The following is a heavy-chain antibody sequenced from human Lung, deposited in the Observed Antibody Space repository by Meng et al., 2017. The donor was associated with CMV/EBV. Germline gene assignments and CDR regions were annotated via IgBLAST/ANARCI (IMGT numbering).Heavy chain of an antibody. Sequence: GESXKISCEVSGFSFSSFEMNWVRQAPGKGLEWIAQISSGGTTINYADSVKGRFTISRDNANNSLFLQMNSLRVQDTAVYYCARKFSSSGLYWGQGTLVTVSS. V-gene: IGHV3-48*03. CDR2: ISSGGTTI. D-gene: IGHD6-6*01. CDR1: GFSFSSFE. CDR3: ARKFSSSGLY. J-gene: IGHJ4*02.